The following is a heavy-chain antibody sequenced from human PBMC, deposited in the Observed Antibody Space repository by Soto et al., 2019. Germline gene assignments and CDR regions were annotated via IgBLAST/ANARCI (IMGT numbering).Heavy chain of an antibody. CDR2: ISAYNGNT. V-gene: IGHV1-18*01. CDR1: SYTFTSYG. Sequence: GAAVKVSCKASSYTFTSYGIRWVRQAPGHGLEWMGWISAYNGNTNYAQKLQGRVAMTTHTSTSTAHMELRSLRSDDTHPHPSARTVSVPLKWSLDLWARDIL. J-gene: IGHJ2*01. CDR3: ARTVSVPLKWSLDL. D-gene: IGHD3-22*01.